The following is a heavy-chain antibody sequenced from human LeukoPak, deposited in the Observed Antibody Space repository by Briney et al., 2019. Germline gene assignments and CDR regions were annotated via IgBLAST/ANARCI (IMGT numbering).Heavy chain of an antibody. Sequence: SETLSLTCTVSGDSFSGYYWHWIRQPPGKGLEWIGFVYYDGDGTAYNPSLKSRVTMSADSSKNHFSLKLTSVSAADTAVYYCARQMTTLTMGRTFDVWGQGTMVTVSS. CDR2: VYYDGDGT. J-gene: IGHJ3*01. V-gene: IGHV4-59*01. CDR1: GDSFSGYY. CDR3: ARQMTTLTMGRTFDV. D-gene: IGHD4-17*01.